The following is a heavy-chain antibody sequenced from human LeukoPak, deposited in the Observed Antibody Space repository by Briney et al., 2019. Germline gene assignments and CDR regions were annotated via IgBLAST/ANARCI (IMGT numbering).Heavy chain of an antibody. J-gene: IGHJ3*02. CDR3: ARADYYGSWKPAFDI. CDR1: GYSISNTYY. Sequence: SEALSLTCAVSGYSISNTYYWGWIRQPPGKGLQWIGSIHHSGSTYYTPSLKSRVTISVDTSKNQFSLNLNSVTAADTAMYYCARADYYGSWKPAFDIWGQGTMVTVSS. V-gene: IGHV4-38-2*01. D-gene: IGHD3-10*01. CDR2: IHHSGST.